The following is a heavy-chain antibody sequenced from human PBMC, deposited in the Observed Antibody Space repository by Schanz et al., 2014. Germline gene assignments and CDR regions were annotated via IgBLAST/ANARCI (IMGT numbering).Heavy chain of an antibody. CDR2: IGPASDP. Sequence: EVQLVESGGGLVQPGGSLRLSCAASGFTFSNYDMHWVRQAIGKGLEWVSGIGPASDPYYAGSVKGRFTISRENGKNSLYLQMNSLRAGDTAVYYCVRIYSGYSGGYLDYWGQGTLVTVSS. D-gene: IGHD5-12*01. CDR3: VRIYSGYSGGYLDY. CDR1: GFTFSNYD. V-gene: IGHV3-13*05. J-gene: IGHJ4*02.